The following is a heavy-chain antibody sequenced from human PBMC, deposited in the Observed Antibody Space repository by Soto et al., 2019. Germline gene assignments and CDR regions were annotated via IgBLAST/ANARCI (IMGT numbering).Heavy chain of an antibody. CDR1: GLTSSSFV. D-gene: IGHD3-10*01. CDR3: AKERGVLDAFDI. V-gene: IGHV3-30*18. Sequence: QVKLVESGGGVVQPGTSLRLSCAASGLTSSSFVIHWVRQAPGKGLEWLAVISSDGNNQYYADSVKGRFTISRDNSKKTLYLQVNSLRAEDTAVSFCAKERGVLDAFDIWGQGTMVTVS. CDR2: ISSDGNNQ. J-gene: IGHJ3*02.